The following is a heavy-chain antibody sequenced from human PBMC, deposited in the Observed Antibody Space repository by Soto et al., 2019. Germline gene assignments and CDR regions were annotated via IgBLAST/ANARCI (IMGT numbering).Heavy chain of an antibody. V-gene: IGHV5-51*01. Sequence: GESLKISCKGSGYSFTSYWIGWVRQMPGKGLEWMGIFYPGDSDTRYSPSFQGQVTISADKSISTAYLQWSSLKASDTAMYYCARLDIVVVVAATSYYYSYYGMDVWGQGTTVTVSS. D-gene: IGHD2-15*01. CDR1: GYSFTSYW. CDR3: ARLDIVVVVAATSYYYSYYGMDV. J-gene: IGHJ6*02. CDR2: FYPGDSDT.